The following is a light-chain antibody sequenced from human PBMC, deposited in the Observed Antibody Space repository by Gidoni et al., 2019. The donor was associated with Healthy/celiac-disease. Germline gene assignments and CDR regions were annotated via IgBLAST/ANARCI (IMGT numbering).Light chain of an antibody. CDR3: QQYGSSTWT. V-gene: IGKV3-20*01. CDR1: QSVSSSY. Sequence: DTVFTQSPGTLSLSPGERATLSCRASQSVSSSYLAWYQQKPGQAPRLLIYGASRRATGIPDRFSGSGSGTDFTLTISRLEPEDFAVYYCQQYGSSTWTFGQGTKVEIK. CDR2: GAS. J-gene: IGKJ1*01.